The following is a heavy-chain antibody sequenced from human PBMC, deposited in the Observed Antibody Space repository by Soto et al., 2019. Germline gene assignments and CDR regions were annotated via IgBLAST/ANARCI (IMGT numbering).Heavy chain of an antibody. CDR3: VGRYSGYDWPNAFYI. J-gene: IGHJ3*02. Sequence: ASVKVSCKASGGTFSSYAISWVRQAPGQGLEWMGGIIPIFGTANYAQKFQGIVTITADESTNTAYMELSSLRSDDTAVYYCVGRYSGYDWPNAFYIWGHGTMVTVSS. CDR2: IIPIFGTA. V-gene: IGHV1-69*13. CDR1: GGTFSSYA. D-gene: IGHD5-12*01.